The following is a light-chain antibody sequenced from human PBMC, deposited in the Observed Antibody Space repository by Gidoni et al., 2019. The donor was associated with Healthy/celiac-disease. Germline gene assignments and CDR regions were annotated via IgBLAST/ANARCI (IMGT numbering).Light chain of an antibody. CDR3: QQYGSSLFT. J-gene: IGKJ3*01. V-gene: IGKV3-20*01. Sequence: ELVLTQSPGTLSLSPGERATLSCRASQSVSSSYLAWYQQKPGQAPRHLIYGASSRATGIPDRFSGSGSGTDFTLTISRLEPEDFAVYYCQQYGSSLFTFGPGTKVDIK. CDR1: QSVSSSY. CDR2: GAS.